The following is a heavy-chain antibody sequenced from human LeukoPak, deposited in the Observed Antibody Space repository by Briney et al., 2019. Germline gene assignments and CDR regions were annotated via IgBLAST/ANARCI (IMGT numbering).Heavy chain of an antibody. J-gene: IGHJ4*02. CDR1: GGSFSGYY. CDR3: ARDKAYYGSGYFDY. V-gene: IGHV4-59*01. D-gene: IGHD3-10*01. CDR2: IYYSGST. Sequence: SETLSLTCAVYGGSFSGYYWSWIRQPPGKGLEWIGYIYYSGSTNYNPSLKSRVTISVDTSKNQFSLNLSSVTAADTAVYYCARDKAYYGSGYFDYWGQGTLVTVSS.